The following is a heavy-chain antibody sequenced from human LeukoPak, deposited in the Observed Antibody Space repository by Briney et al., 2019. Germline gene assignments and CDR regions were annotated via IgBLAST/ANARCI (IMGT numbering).Heavy chain of an antibody. CDR1: GFTFSSYW. V-gene: IGHV3-23*01. CDR2: ISSRGGST. CDR3: AKEGYSGSQFDY. J-gene: IGHJ4*02. D-gene: IGHD1-26*01. Sequence: PGGSLRLSCAASGFTFSSYWMSWVRQAPGKGLEWVSGISSRGGSTYFADSVKGRFTISRDNSKNTLYVQMNSLRAEDTAVYYCAKEGYSGSQFDYWGQGTLVTVSS.